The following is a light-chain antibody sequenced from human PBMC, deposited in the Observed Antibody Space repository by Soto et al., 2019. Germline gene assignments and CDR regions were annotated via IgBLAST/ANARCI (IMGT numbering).Light chain of an antibody. CDR3: AAWDVSLNGVV. V-gene: IGLV1-44*01. CDR2: SNN. CDR1: SSDIGSNT. Sequence: QPVLTQPPSASGTPGKRVTISCSGSSSDIGSNTVHWYQQVPGTTPKLLIYSNNQRPSGVPDRFSGSKSGTSASLAISGLQSEDEADYYCAAWDVSLNGVVFGGGTQLTVL. J-gene: IGLJ2*01.